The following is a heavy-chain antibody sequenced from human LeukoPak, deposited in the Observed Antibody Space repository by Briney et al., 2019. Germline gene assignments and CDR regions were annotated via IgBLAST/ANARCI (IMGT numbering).Heavy chain of an antibody. CDR3: ARDLRVRGVIITPLYYYYYGMDV. Sequence: QPGRSLRLSCAASGFTFDDYAMHWVRQAPGKGLEWVSGISYNSDTIAYADSVKGRFTISRDNAKNSLYLQMNSLRAEDTAVYYCARDLRVRGVIITPLYYYYYGMDVWGQGTTVTVSS. J-gene: IGHJ6*02. V-gene: IGHV3-9*01. CDR2: ISYNSDTI. CDR1: GFTFDDYA. D-gene: IGHD3-10*01.